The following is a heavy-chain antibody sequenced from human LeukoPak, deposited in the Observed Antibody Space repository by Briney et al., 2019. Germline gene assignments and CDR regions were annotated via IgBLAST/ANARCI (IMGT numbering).Heavy chain of an antibody. Sequence: SETLSLTCVVSGASIISTNWWSWVRQPPGKGLEWIGEIYHSGSTNYNPSLKSRITISVDRSKNQISLNLSPVTAADTAVYYCARNSGYSLAIWGQGTMVTVS. J-gene: IGHJ3*02. CDR1: GASIISTNW. CDR2: IYHSGST. D-gene: IGHD5-18*01. CDR3: ARNSGYSLAI. V-gene: IGHV4-4*02.